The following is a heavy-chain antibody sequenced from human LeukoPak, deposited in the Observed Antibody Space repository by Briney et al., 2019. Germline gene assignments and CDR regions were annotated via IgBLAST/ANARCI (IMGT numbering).Heavy chain of an antibody. V-gene: IGHV1-69*13. J-gene: IGHJ3*02. CDR2: IIPIFGTA. CDR1: GGTFSSYA. Sequence: ASVKVSCKASGGTFSSYAISWVRQAPGQGLGWMGGIIPIFGTANYAQKFQGRVTITADESTSTAYMELSSLRSEDTAVYYCARVECSSTSCYLDAFDIWGQGTMVTVSS. CDR3: ARVECSSTSCYLDAFDI. D-gene: IGHD2-2*01.